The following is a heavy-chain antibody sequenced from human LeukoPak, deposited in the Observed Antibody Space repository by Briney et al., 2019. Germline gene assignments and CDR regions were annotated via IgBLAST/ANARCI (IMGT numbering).Heavy chain of an antibody. CDR3: ARDGRAGSLFAY. CDR2: ISYSGST. V-gene: IGHV4-59*01. Sequence: SETLSLTCTVSSGSISGYYWSWIRQPPGKGLEWVGYISYSGSTNYNPSLKSRVTILVDTSKNQFSLKLSSVTAADTAIYYCARDGRAGSLFAYWGQGTLVTVSS. D-gene: IGHD6-19*01. J-gene: IGHJ4*02. CDR1: SGSISGYY.